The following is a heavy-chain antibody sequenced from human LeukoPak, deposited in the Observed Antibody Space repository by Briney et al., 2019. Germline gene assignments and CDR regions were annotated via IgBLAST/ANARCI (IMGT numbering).Heavy chain of an antibody. J-gene: IGHJ4*02. CDR2: IYPSGGT. D-gene: IGHD3-10*02. V-gene: IGHV4-4*07. CDR3: AREYVDLDY. Sequence: SETLSLTCTVSGGSISCFYWSWIRQPAGKGLEWIGRIYPSGGTNYNPSLKSRVTMSTDTSKNQFSLKLRSVTAADTAVYYCAREYVDLDYWGQGTLVTVSS. CDR1: GGSISCFY.